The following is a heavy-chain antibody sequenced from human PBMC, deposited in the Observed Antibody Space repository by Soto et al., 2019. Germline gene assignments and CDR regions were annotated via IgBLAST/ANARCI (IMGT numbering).Heavy chain of an antibody. D-gene: IGHD6-19*01. CDR1: GFIFSQYS. CDR2: ISSTGALM. J-gene: IGHJ4*02. Sequence: GGSLRLSCAASGFIFSQYSMNWVRQAPGKGLEWVSSISSTGALMYYADSVKGRFTISRDDADNSLYLQMNSLRVEDTAVYYCARDRLALGIPVDGRIDYWGQGALVNVSS. CDR3: ARDRLALGIPVDGRIDY. V-gene: IGHV3-21*01.